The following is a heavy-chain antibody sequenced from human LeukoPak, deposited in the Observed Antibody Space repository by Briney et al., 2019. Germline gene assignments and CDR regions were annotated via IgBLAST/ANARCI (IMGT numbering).Heavy chain of an antibody. D-gene: IGHD4-17*01. Sequence: GGSLRLSCAASGFTFSSYAMSWFRQAPGKGREWVSAISGIVGSTYYADSVKGRFNISRDNSKHTMYLQMNSLRAEDTAVYYCAKARYGDYVAPVGGPFDYWGQGTLVTVSS. V-gene: IGHV3-23*01. CDR3: AKARYGDYVAPVGGPFDY. CDR2: ISGIVGST. J-gene: IGHJ4*02. CDR1: GFTFSSYA.